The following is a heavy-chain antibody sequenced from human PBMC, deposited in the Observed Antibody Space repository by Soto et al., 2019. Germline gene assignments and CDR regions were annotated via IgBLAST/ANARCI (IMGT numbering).Heavy chain of an antibody. CDR2: FRSITSYI. CDR3: ARKGYGDYGGMDV. D-gene: IGHD4-17*01. J-gene: IGHJ6*02. Sequence: WGSLRLSCAASGFTFSSYSMNWVRQAPGKGLAWVLSFRSITSYIYYADSVKGRFTSSRDNAKNSLYLQMNSLRAEDTAVYYCARKGYGDYGGMDVWGQGTTVTVSS. CDR1: GFTFSSYS. V-gene: IGHV3-21*06.